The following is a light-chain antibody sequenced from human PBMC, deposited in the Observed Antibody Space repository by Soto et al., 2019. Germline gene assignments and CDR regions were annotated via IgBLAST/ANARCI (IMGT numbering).Light chain of an antibody. CDR3: QQSYSTSWT. J-gene: IGKJ1*01. Sequence: DIQMTQSPSSLSASVGDRVTITCRASQSISSYLNWYQQKPGKAPKLLIYAASSLQSGVPSRFSGSGSGTDFTLTICSLQPEHFATYYCQQSYSTSWTFGQGTKVEIK. CDR2: AAS. V-gene: IGKV1-39*01. CDR1: QSISSY.